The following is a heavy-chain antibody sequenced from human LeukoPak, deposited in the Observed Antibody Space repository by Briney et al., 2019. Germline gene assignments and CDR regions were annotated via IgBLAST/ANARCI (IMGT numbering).Heavy chain of an antibody. V-gene: IGHV3-7*01. J-gene: IGHJ6*02. Sequence: PGGSLRLSCAASGFTFSSYAMSWVRQAPGKGLEWVANIKQDGSEKYYVDSVKGRFTISRDNAKNSLYLQMNSLRAEDTAVYYCARQQLVPYYYYGMDVWGQGTTVTVSS. CDR1: GFTFSSYA. D-gene: IGHD6-13*01. CDR3: ARQQLVPYYYYGMDV. CDR2: IKQDGSEK.